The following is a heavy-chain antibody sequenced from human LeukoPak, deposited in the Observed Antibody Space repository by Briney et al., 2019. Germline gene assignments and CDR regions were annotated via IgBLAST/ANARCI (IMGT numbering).Heavy chain of an antibody. V-gene: IGHV3-48*02. CDR3: ARDRPNILGLDP. D-gene: IGHD2/OR15-2a*01. CDR1: GFAFNTYA. Sequence: PGGSLRLSCITCGFAFNTYAMHWVRQAPGKGLEWISYISPASNTIYYADYVKGRFTISRHNAKNSVFLQMSSLRDEDTAVYYCARDRPNILGLDPWGQGTLVTVSS. CDR2: ISPASNTI. J-gene: IGHJ5*02.